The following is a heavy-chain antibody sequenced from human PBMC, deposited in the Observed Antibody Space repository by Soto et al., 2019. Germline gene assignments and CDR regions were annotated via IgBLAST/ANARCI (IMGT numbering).Heavy chain of an antibody. J-gene: IGHJ6*02. V-gene: IGHV1-69*01. CDR2: IIPIFGTA. CDR1: GGTFSSYA. Sequence: QVQLVQSGAEVQKPGSSVKVSCKASGGTFSSYAISWVRQAPGQGLEWMGGIIPIFGTANYAQKFQGRVTLTADESTSTAYMELSSVRSENAAVYYCARARTCYDFWSGYYPSYYYYYYGMDVWGQGTTVTVSS. D-gene: IGHD3-3*01. CDR3: ARARTCYDFWSGYYPSYYYYYYGMDV.